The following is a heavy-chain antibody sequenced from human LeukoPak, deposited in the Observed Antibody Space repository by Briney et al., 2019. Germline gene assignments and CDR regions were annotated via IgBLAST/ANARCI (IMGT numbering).Heavy chain of an antibody. V-gene: IGHV1-18*04. J-gene: IGHJ6*04. CDR1: GYTFTSYG. CDR3: ARDQGRDYGDGRIYYYYGMDV. D-gene: IGHD4-17*01. Sequence: GASVKVSCKASGYTFTSYGISWVRQAPGQGLEWMGWISAYNGNTNYAQKLQGRVTMTTDTSTSTAYMELRSLRSDDTAVYYCARDQGRDYGDGRIYYYYGMDVWGKGTTVTVSS. CDR2: ISAYNGNT.